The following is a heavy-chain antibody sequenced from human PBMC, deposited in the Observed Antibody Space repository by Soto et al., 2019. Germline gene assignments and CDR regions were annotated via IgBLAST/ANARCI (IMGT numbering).Heavy chain of an antibody. CDR2: ISGSGGST. J-gene: IGHJ4*02. D-gene: IGHD2-21*02. V-gene: IGHV3-23*01. Sequence: EVQLLESGGGLVQPGGSLRLSCAASGFTFSSYAMSWVRQAPGKGLEWVSAISGSGGSTYYADSVKGRFTISRDNSKNTLYLQMNSLRADDTAVYYCAKLIHVVVTATHDYWGQGTLVTVSS. CDR3: AKLIHVVVTATHDY. CDR1: GFTFSSYA.